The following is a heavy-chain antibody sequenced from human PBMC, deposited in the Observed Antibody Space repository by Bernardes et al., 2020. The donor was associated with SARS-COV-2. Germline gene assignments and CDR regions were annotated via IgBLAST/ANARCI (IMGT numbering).Heavy chain of an antibody. CDR2: IYPGDSDT. CDR1: GYSFTSYW. J-gene: IGHJ2*01. Sequence: GESLKISCKGSGYSFTSYWIGWVRQMPGKGLEWMGIIYPGDSDTRYSPSFQGQVTISADKSISTAYLQWSSLKASDTAMYYCARLFHDDILTGYFWYFDLWGRGTLVTVSS. CDR3: ARLFHDDILTGYFWYFDL. V-gene: IGHV5-51*01. D-gene: IGHD3-9*01.